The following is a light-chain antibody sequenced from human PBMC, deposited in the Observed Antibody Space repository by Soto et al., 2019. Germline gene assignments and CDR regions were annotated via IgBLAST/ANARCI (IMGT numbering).Light chain of an antibody. CDR3: SSYTSSITLV. CDR1: SSDIGAYNL. J-gene: IGLJ3*02. V-gene: IGLV2-14*03. Sequence: QSVLTQPASVSGSPRQSITISCTGTSSDIGAYNLVSWYQQHPGKVPKLLIYDVTYRPSGVSNRFSGFKSGTTASLTISGLQAEDEAYYYCSSYTSSITLVFGGGTKLTVL. CDR2: DVT.